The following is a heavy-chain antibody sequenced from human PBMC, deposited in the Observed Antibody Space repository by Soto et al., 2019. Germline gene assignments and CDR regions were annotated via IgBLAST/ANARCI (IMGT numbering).Heavy chain of an antibody. D-gene: IGHD1-1*01. V-gene: IGHV5-51*01. CDR3: ARRRAWNDVFDF. Sequence: PGESLKISCKGSGYSFSTYWIGWVRQKPGQGLEWMGAIYPADSDTRYTPSFEGHVTFSADKSLSTAYLQWNSLRASDTARYYCARRRAWNDVFDFWGQGVLVTVSS. J-gene: IGHJ4*02. CDR2: IYPADSDT. CDR1: GYSFSTYW.